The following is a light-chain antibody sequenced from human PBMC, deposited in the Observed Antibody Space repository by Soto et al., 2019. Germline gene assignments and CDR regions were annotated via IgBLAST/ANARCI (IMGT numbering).Light chain of an antibody. CDR1: QIVSNNY. Sequence: EIVLTQSPGTLSLSPGEGATLSCRASQIVSNNYLAWYQQKPGQAPRLLVYGASRRATGIPDRFSGSGSGTDFTLTISRLEPEEFAVYYCQQYGNSLPWTFGQGTKVDIK. J-gene: IGKJ1*01. CDR2: GAS. V-gene: IGKV3-20*01. CDR3: QQYGNSLPWT.